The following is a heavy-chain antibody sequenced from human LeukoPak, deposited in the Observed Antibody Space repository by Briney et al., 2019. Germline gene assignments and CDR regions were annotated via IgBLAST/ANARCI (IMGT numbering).Heavy chain of an antibody. V-gene: IGHV3-21*01. CDR2: ISSSSSYI. Sequence: GGSLRLSCAASGFTFSSYSMNWVRQAPGKGLEWVSSISSSSSYIYYADSVKGRFTISRDNARNSPYLQMNSLRAEDTAVYYCALLAAPLIAAAGTDYYYGMDVWGQGTTVTVSS. CDR3: ALLAAPLIAAAGTDYYYGMDV. J-gene: IGHJ6*02. CDR1: GFTFSSYS. D-gene: IGHD6-13*01.